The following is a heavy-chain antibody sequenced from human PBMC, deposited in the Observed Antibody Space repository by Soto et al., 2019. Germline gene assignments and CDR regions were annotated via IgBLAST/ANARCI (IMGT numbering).Heavy chain of an antibody. Sequence: EVQLVESGGGLVQPGGSLRLSCAASGFTSSSYWIHWVRQAPGKGLVWVSRISNDGSSTNYADSVKGRFTISRDNAKNTVYPQMNSLRADDTAVYYCARDTYYYDSSDHFSADAFDIWGQGTMVTVSS. CDR3: ARDTYYYDSSDHFSADAFDI. CDR2: ISNDGSST. V-gene: IGHV3-74*01. D-gene: IGHD3-22*01. CDR1: GFTSSSYW. J-gene: IGHJ3*02.